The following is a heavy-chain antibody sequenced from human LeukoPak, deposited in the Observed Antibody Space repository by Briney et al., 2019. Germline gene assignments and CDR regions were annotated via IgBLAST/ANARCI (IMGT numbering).Heavy chain of an antibody. J-gene: IGHJ4*02. V-gene: IGHV3-33*01. CDR2: IWYDGSNK. Sequence: GGSLSLSCAASGFTFSSYGLHWVRQAPGKGLEWVAVIWYDGSNKYYADSGKGRFTISRDNSKNTLYLQMNSLRAEDTAVYYCARDHMVRGVIQYYFDCWGQGTLVTVSS. CDR1: GFTFSSYG. CDR3: ARDHMVRGVIQYYFDC. D-gene: IGHD3-10*01.